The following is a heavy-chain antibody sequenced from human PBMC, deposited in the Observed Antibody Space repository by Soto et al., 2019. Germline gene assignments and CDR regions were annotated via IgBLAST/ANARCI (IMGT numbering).Heavy chain of an antibody. CDR3: ARGIATGQLDP. J-gene: IGHJ5*02. CDR1: GYTFTRYT. V-gene: IGHV1-3*01. Sequence: QVKLVQSGAEVKKPGASVKISCKACGYTFTRYTMNWVRQAPGQRLEWMGWINPDNGNTKSSQKFQDRVIITRDTSASTAYMDLSSLRSVDTAVYYCARGIATGQLDPWGQGTLVTVSS. D-gene: IGHD2-15*01. CDR2: INPDNGNT.